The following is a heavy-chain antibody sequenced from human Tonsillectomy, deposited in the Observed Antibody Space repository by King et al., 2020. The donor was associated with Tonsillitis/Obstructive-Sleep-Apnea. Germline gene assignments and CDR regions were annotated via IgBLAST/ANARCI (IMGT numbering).Heavy chain of an antibody. D-gene: IGHD3-10*01. CDR1: GFTFTTYD. CDR2: ISRGGGDYI. CDR3: SRGRDYYG. V-gene: IGHV3-48*02. Sequence: VQLVESGGGLVQPGGSLRLSCTASGFTFTTYDMNGVRQAPGKGREWVSYISRGGGDYIYYADTVKGRFTMSRDNAKNSLYLQMNSLRDEDTAMYYCSRGRDYYGGGQGALVTVSS. J-gene: IGHJ4*02.